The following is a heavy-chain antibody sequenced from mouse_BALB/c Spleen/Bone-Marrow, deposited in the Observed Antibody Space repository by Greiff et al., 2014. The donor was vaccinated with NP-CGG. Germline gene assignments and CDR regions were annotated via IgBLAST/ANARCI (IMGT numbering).Heavy chain of an antibody. CDR3: ARKSYYDYDGRPWFAY. J-gene: IGHJ3*01. V-gene: IGHV5-9-3*01. CDR1: GFTFSSYA. CDR2: ISSGGSYT. D-gene: IGHD2-4*01. Sequence: EVQVVESGGGLVKPGGSLKLSCAASGFTFSSYAMSWVRQTPEKRLEWVATISSGGSYTYYPDSVKGRFTISRDNAKNTLYLRMSSLRSEDTAMYYCARKSYYDYDGRPWFAYWGQGTLVTVSA.